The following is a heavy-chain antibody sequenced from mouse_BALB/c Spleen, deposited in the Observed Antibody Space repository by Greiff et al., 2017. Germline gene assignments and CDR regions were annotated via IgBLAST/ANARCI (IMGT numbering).Heavy chain of an antibody. CDR1: GFTIKDYY. CDR3: NGGAMDD. Sequence: VQLQQSGAELVRSGASVKLSCTASGFTIKDYYMHWVKQRPEQGLEWIGWIDPENGDTEYAPKFQGKATMTADTSSNTAYLQLSSLTSEDTAVYYCNGGAMDDWGQGTSVTVSS. V-gene: IGHV14-4*02. CDR2: IDPENGDT. J-gene: IGHJ4*01.